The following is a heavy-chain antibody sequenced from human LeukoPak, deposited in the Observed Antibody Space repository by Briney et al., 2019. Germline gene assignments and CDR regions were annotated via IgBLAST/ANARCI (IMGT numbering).Heavy chain of an antibody. V-gene: IGHV3-23*01. J-gene: IGHJ4*02. CDR3: AKHRYAHGDYGDFDY. CDR2: ISGSGST. CDR1: GFTFSSFA. D-gene: IGHD4-17*01. Sequence: GGSLRLSCAASGFTFSSFAMSWVRQAPGKGLEWVSAISGSGSTYSADSVKGRFTISRDNSKNTLYLQMNSLRAEDTALYYCAKHRYAHGDYGDFDYWGQGTLVTVSS.